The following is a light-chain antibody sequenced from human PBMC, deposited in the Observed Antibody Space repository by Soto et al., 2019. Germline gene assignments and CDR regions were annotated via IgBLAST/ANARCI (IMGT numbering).Light chain of an antibody. Sequence: EIVLTQSPGTLSLSPGERATLSCRASQSVSSSYLAWYQQKPGQAPRLLIYGASSRATGIPDRFSGSGSGTDFTLTISRLEPEDFAVYYCHQYGSSALYTFGQGTQLEIK. CDR3: HQYGSSALYT. J-gene: IGKJ2*01. V-gene: IGKV3-20*01. CDR1: QSVSSSY. CDR2: GAS.